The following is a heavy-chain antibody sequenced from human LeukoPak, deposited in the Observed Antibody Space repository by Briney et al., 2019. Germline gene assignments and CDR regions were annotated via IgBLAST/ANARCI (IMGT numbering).Heavy chain of an antibody. V-gene: IGHV4-59*01. CDR3: ARGEEWLGELDY. J-gene: IGHJ4*02. CDR1: GGSISSYY. D-gene: IGHD6-19*01. CDR2: IYYSGST. Sequence: PSETLSLTCTVSGGSISSYYWSWIRQPPGKGLEWIGYIYYSGSTNYNPSLKSRVTISVDTSKNQFSLKLSSVTAADTAVYYCARGEEWLGELDYWGQGTLATVSS.